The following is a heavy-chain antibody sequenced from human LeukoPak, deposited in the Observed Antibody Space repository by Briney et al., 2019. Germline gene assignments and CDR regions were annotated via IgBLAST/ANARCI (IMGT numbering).Heavy chain of an antibody. V-gene: IGHV3-30-3*01. J-gene: IGHJ4*02. D-gene: IGHD3-10*01. CDR1: GFTLSTYA. Sequence: GRSLRLSCAASGFTLSTYAMHWVRQAPGKGLEWVAVISYDGSNKYYADSVKGRFTISRDNSKNTLYLQMNSLRVEDTAVYYCARDPQLLWFGEYFGHFDYWGQGTLVTASS. CDR3: ARDPQLLWFGEYFGHFDY. CDR2: ISYDGSNK.